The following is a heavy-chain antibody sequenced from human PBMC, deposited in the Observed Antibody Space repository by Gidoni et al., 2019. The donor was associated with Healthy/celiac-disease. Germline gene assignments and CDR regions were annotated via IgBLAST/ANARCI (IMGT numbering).Heavy chain of an antibody. CDR2: INHSGST. V-gene: IGHV4-34*01. J-gene: IGHJ6*02. Sequence: QVQLQQWGAGLLKPSETLSLTCAVYGGSFSGYSWSWLRQPPGKGLEWIGEINHSGSTNYNPSLKSRVTISVDTSKNQFSLKLSSVTAADTAVYYCARGVKYYYGSGSYYRHPYYYYYGMDVWGQGTTVTVSS. CDR1: GGSFSGYS. D-gene: IGHD3-10*01. CDR3: ARGVKYYYGSGSYYRHPYYYYYGMDV.